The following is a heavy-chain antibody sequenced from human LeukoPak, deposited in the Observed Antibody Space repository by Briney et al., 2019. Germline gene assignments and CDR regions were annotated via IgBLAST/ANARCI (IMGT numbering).Heavy chain of an antibody. V-gene: IGHV4-59*12. Sequence: SETLSLTCTVSHGSISSYYWSWIRQPPGKGLEWIAYIHDSANTNYNPSLKSRVTMSVDTSKNQFSLKLSSVTAADTAVYYCAKEIHNLGYCSTTSCYHDYWGQGTLVTVSS. CDR3: AKEIHNLGYCSTTSCYHDY. D-gene: IGHD2-2*01. CDR1: HGSISSYY. CDR2: IHDSANT. J-gene: IGHJ4*02.